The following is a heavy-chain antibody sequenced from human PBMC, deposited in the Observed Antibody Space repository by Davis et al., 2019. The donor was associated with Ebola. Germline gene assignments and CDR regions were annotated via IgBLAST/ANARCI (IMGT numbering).Heavy chain of an antibody. V-gene: IGHV1-69*02. CDR3: ARAPKGGGWDYYYGMDV. J-gene: IGHJ6*02. CDR1: GGTFSSYT. CDR2: IIPILGIA. Sequence: SVKVSCKASGGTFSSYTISWVRQAPGQGLEWMGRIIPILGIANYAQKFQGRVTITADKSTSTAYMELSSLRSEDTAVYYCARAPKGGGWDYYYGMDVWGQGTTVTVSS. D-gene: IGHD6-19*01.